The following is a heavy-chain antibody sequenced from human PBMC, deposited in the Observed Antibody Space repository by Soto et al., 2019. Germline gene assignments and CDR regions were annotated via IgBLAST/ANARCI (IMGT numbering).Heavy chain of an antibody. CDR2: VYSSGST. Sequence: SETLSLTCTATGGSISGYYWNWIRQPPGKGLEWIGYVYSSGSTNYNPSLKNRVTISVGTSYNQFSLKLNSVTAADTAVYYCARGQFTGTTKGDWFDTLGQGTLVTLSS. CDR3: ARGQFTGTTKGDWFDT. CDR1: GGSISGYY. J-gene: IGHJ5*02. D-gene: IGHD1-1*01. V-gene: IGHV4-59*01.